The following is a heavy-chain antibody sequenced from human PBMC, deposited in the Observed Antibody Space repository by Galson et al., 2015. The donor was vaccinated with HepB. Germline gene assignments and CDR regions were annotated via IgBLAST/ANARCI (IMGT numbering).Heavy chain of an antibody. CDR2: INPNSGGT. Sequence: SVKVSCKASGYTFTGYYMHWVRQAPGQGLEWMGWINPNSGGTNYAQKFQGRVTMTRDTSISTAYMELSRLRSDDTAVYYCARLAKEILTGRDDWGQGTLVTVSS. CDR1: GYTFTGYY. D-gene: IGHD3-9*01. CDR3: ARLAKEILTGRDD. V-gene: IGHV1-2*02. J-gene: IGHJ4*02.